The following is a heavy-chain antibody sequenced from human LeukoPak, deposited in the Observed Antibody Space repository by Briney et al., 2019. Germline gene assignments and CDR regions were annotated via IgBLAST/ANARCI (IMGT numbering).Heavy chain of an antibody. CDR3: ARPRIAAAGNVYYMDV. Sequence: GESLKISCKGSGYSFTSYWIGWVRPMPGKGLEWMGIIYPGDSDTRYCPSFQGQVTISADKSVSTAYLQWSSLKASDTAMYYCARPRIAAAGNVYYMDVWGKGTTVTVSS. CDR2: IYPGDSDT. J-gene: IGHJ6*03. V-gene: IGHV5-51*01. D-gene: IGHD6-13*01. CDR1: GYSFTSYW.